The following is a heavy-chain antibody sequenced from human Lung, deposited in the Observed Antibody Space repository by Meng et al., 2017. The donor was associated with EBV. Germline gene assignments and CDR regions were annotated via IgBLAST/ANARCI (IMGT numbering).Heavy chain of an antibody. CDR3: ARGATSVFDL. J-gene: IGHJ2*01. CDR1: GDSGSSSSAS. V-gene: IGHV6-1*01. CDR2: TYYRYKWYN. Sequence: QFEPSGPGLVEPSQPLSLTCVISGDSGSSSSASWTWIRQSPSRVLEWLGRTYYRYKWYNDYAVFVKSRVTINPDTSKNQFSLQLNSVTPEDTAVYYCARGATSVFDLWGRGTLVTVSS.